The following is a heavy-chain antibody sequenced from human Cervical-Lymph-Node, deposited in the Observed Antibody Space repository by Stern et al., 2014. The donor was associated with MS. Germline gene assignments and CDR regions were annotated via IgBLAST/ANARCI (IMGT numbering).Heavy chain of an antibody. CDR2: INPSGGST. CDR1: GYPFTSYY. D-gene: IGHD6-19*01. CDR3: AREVAGHRLGMMDV. Sequence: VQLVQSGAEVKTPGASVKFCCKASGYPFTSYYMHWVRQAPGQGLEWMGIINPSGGSTSYAQKFQGRVTMTRDTSTSTVYMELSSLRSEDTAVYYCAREVAGHRLGMMDVWGQGTSVTVSS. J-gene: IGHJ6*02. V-gene: IGHV1-46*01.